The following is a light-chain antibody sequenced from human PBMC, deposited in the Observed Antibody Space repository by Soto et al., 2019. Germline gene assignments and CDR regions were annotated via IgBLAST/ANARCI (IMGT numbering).Light chain of an antibody. CDR3: SSYTSTSTLV. CDR1: SSDVGGYNY. CDR2: DVN. J-gene: IGLJ2*01. V-gene: IGLV2-14*03. Sequence: QSALTQPASVSGSPGQSITISCTGTSSDVGGYNYVSWYQHHPGKAPKLMIYDVNNRPSGVSNRFSGSKSGNTASLTISALQAEDEADYYCSSYTSTSTLVFGGGTQLTVL.